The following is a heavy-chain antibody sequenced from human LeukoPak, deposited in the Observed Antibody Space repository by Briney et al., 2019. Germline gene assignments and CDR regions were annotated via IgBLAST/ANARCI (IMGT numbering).Heavy chain of an antibody. CDR2: ISSSGSTI. CDR1: GFTFSSYE. D-gene: IGHD3-9*01. Sequence: GGSLRLSCAASGFTFSSYEMNWVRQAPGKGLEWVSYISSSGSTIYYADSVKGRFTISRDNAKNSLYLQMNSLRAEETAVYYCASGYFDLLLLGFLLFDPWGQGTLVTVSS. CDR3: ASGYFDLLLLGFLLFDP. V-gene: IGHV3-48*03. J-gene: IGHJ5*02.